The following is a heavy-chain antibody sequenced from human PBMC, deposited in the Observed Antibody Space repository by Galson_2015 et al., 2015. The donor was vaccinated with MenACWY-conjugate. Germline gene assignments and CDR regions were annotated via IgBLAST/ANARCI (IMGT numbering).Heavy chain of an antibody. V-gene: IGHV3-21*01. D-gene: IGHD3-3*01. CDR1: GFTFSIYS. CDR3: ARGKGSGSYPYYLDY. CDR2: ISSGSSNI. Sequence: SLRLSCAAAGFTFSIYSMNWVRQAPGKGLEWVSSISSGSSNINYADSVKGRFTISRDNANNTLHLQLNSLRAEDTALYYCARGKGSGSYPYYLDYSSQAAEVAVAS. J-gene: IGHJ4*02.